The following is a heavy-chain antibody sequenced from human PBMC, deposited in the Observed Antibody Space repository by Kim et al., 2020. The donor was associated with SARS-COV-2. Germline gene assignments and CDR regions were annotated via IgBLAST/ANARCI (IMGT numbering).Heavy chain of an antibody. Sequence: GGSLRLSCAASGFTVSSNYMSWVRQAPGKGLEWVSVIYSGGSTYYADSVKGRFTISRDNYKNTLYLQLNSLSAEDTAVSYCARYGSSSSLYYYYGMDVWG. CDR1: GFTVSSNY. D-gene: IGHD6-6*01. V-gene: IGHV3-53*01. CDR2: IYSGGST. CDR3: ARYGSSSSLYYYYGMDV. J-gene: IGHJ6*01.